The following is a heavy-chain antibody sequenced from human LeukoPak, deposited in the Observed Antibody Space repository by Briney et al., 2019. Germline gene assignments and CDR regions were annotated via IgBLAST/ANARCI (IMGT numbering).Heavy chain of an antibody. J-gene: IGHJ4*02. CDR1: GFTFSSYS. CDR3: ARAVDYGSGSYLYYSDY. Sequence: PGGSLRLSCAASGFTFSSYSMNWVRQAPGKGLEWVSSISSSSSYIYYADSVKGRFTISRDNAKNSLYLQMNSLRAEDTAVYYCARAVDYGSGSYLYYSDYWGQGTLVTVSS. D-gene: IGHD3-10*01. CDR2: ISSSSSYI. V-gene: IGHV3-21*01.